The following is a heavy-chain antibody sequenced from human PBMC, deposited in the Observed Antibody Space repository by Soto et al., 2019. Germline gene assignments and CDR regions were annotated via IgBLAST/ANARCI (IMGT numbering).Heavy chain of an antibody. D-gene: IGHD3-9*01. CDR1: GGSFSGYY. J-gene: IGHJ5*02. CDR2: INHSGST. Sequence: PSETLSLTCAVYGGSFSGYYWSWIRQPPGKGLEWIGEINHSGSTNYNPSLKSRVTISVDTSKNQFSLKLSSVTAADTAVYYCARSGRYFDWLNRNWFDPWGQGTLVTV. CDR3: ARSGRYFDWLNRNWFDP. V-gene: IGHV4-34*01.